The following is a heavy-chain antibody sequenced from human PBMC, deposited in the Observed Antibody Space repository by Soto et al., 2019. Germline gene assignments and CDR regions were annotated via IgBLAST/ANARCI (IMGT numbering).Heavy chain of an antibody. Sequence: PSETPSPTWTASRGSISSYCWSWMRQPAGKGLEWIGRIYCSGSTSYNPSLKSRLTMSVDTSKNQFSLKLSSVTGADTAVYYCARSLGYYGSWSYPFGAPYYYYGMDVWGQGTTGTVPS. CDR1: RGSISSYC. CDR2: IYCSGST. CDR3: ARSLGYYGSWSYPFGAPYYYYGMDV. V-gene: IGHV4-4*07. J-gene: IGHJ6*02. D-gene: IGHD3-10*01.